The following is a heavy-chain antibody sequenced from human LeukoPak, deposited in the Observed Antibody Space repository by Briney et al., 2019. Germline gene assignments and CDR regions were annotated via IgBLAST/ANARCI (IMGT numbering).Heavy chain of an antibody. CDR1: GGSVSSGSYY. CDR3: ARSLWFGESPPVYYFDY. J-gene: IGHJ4*02. D-gene: IGHD3-10*01. Sequence: SETLSLTCTVSGGSVSSGSYYWSWIRQPPGKGLEWIGYIYHSGSTYYNPSLKSRVTISVDRSKNQFSLKLSSVTAADTAVYYCARSLWFGESPPVYYFDYWGQGTLVTVSS. V-gene: IGHV4-30-2*01. CDR2: IYHSGST.